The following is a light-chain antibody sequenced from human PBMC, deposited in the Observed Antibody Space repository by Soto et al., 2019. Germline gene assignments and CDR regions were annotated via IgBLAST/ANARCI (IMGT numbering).Light chain of an antibody. CDR3: QSYDSSLSGVV. Sequence: QSVLTQPPSVSGAPGQRVTISCTGSSSNIGAGYDVHWYQQLPGTAPKLLIYGNSNRPSGAPDRFSGSKSGTSASLAITGLQAEDEGDYYCQSYDSSLSGVVFGGGTKVTVL. J-gene: IGLJ2*01. V-gene: IGLV1-40*01. CDR1: SSNIGAGYD. CDR2: GNS.